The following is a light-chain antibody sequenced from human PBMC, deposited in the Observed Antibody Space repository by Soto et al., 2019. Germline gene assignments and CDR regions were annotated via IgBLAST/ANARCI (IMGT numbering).Light chain of an antibody. J-gene: IGLJ2*01. V-gene: IGLV1-40*01. CDR1: SSNIGAGYD. CDR3: QSHDSSLSGHVV. Sequence: QSVLTQPPSVSGAPGQRVTISCTGSSSNIGAGYDVHWYQQVPGTAPKLLIYGNSNRPSGVPDRFSGSKSGTSASLAITGLQAEDEAYYYCQSHDSSLSGHVVFGGGTKLTVL. CDR2: GNS.